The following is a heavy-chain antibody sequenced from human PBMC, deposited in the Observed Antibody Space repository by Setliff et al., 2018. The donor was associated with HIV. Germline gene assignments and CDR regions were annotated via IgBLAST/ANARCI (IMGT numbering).Heavy chain of an antibody. D-gene: IGHD6-13*01. CDR2: ISSSGGTI. V-gene: IGHV3-48*03. CDR3: ARDSSSWYEFYFDC. CDR1: GFTFSRYE. J-gene: IGHJ4*02. Sequence: PGGSLRLSCAASGFTFSRYEMNWVRQAPGKGLEWVSYISSSGGTIYYADSVKGRFTISRDNAKNSLYLQMNSLRAEDTAVYYCARDSSSWYEFYFDCWGQGILVTVSS.